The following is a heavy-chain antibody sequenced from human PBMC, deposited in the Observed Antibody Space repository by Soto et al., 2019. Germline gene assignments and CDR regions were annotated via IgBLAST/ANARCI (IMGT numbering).Heavy chain of an antibody. Sequence: QVQLVQSGAEVKKPGASVKVSCKASGYTFTSHDINWVRQATGHGLEWMGWMNTNTANTGYAQKFQGRVTMTRRTCVSTAYMEVSGLRCEDTAVYYCARAYCSGWGWFDPWCQGTLVTVSS. J-gene: IGHJ5*02. V-gene: IGHV1-8*01. CDR1: GYTFTSHD. CDR3: ARAYCSGWGWFDP. D-gene: IGHD6-19*01. CDR2: MNTNTANT.